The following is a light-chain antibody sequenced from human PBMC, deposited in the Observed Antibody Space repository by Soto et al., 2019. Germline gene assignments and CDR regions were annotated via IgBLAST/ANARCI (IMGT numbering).Light chain of an antibody. V-gene: IGLV2-14*01. CDR3: SSYTSSSTRV. CDR1: SSDVGGYNY. J-gene: IGLJ1*01. CDR2: DVT. Sequence: QSLLTQPAPVSGSPGQSITLSCPGASSDVGGYNYVSWYQQHPGKAPKLMIYDVTTRPSGVSNRFSGSKSGNTASLTISGLQPEDEADYYCSSYTSSSTRVFGTGNKVT.